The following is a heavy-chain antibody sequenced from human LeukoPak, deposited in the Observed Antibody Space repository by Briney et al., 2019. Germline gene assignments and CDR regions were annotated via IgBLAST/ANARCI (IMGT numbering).Heavy chain of an antibody. J-gene: IGHJ5*02. V-gene: IGHV4-59*01. CDR2: IYYSGST. CDR1: GGSISSYY. CDR3: ARVTNWFDP. Sequence: SETLSLTCTVSGGSISSYYWSWIRQPPGKGLEWIGYIYYSGSTNYNPSLKSRVTISVDTSKNQFSLRLSSVTAADTAVYYCARVTNWFDPWGQGTPVTVSS.